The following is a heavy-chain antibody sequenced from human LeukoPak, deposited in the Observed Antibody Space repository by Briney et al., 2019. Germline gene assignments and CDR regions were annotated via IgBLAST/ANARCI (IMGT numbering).Heavy chain of an antibody. D-gene: IGHD6-19*01. J-gene: IGHJ4*02. CDR3: AKAPGIAVAGYEDY. CDR2: ISGSGGST. CDR1: GFTFSSYA. Sequence: GGSLRLSCAASGFTFSSYAMSWVRQAPGKGLEWVSAISGSGGSTYYADSVKGRFTISRDNSKNTLYLQMNSLRAEDTAVYYCAKAPGIAVAGYEDYWGQGTLVTVSS. V-gene: IGHV3-23*01.